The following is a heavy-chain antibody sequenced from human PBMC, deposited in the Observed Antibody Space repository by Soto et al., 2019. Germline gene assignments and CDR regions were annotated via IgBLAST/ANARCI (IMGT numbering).Heavy chain of an antibody. D-gene: IGHD4-17*01. V-gene: IGHV4-30-4*01. CDR2: ISYSGTT. CDR1: GGSISSGNYY. CDR3: ASMGTPVTGLYYFDY. Sequence: SETLSLTCTVSGGSISSGNYYWSWIRQPPGKGLEWIGFISYSGTTHYSASLRRRVSISVDTSKNQFSLDLSSVTAADTAVYYCASMGTPVTGLYYFDYWGQGTLVTVSS. J-gene: IGHJ4*02.